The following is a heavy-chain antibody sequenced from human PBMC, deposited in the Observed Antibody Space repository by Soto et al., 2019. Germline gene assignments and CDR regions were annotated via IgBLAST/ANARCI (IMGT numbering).Heavy chain of an antibody. Sequence: QVQLMESGGGVVQPGRSLRLSCAASGFTFSSYGMHWVRQAPGKGLEWVAVISYDGSNKYYADSVKGRFTISRDNSKNTLYLQMNSLRAEDTAVYYCAKDRGYRGSTAYYYYGMDVWGQGTTVTVSS. J-gene: IGHJ6*02. CDR3: AKDRGYRGSTAYYYYGMDV. V-gene: IGHV3-30*18. D-gene: IGHD5-18*01. CDR2: ISYDGSNK. CDR1: GFTFSSYG.